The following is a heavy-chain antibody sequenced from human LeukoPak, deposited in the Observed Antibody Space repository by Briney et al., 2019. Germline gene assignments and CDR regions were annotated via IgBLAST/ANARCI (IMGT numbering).Heavy chain of an antibody. Sequence: GGSLRLSCAASGFTFTNYAMSWVRQAPGKGLEWVAVISYDGSNKYYADSVKGRFTISRDNSKNTLYLQMNSLRAEDTAVYYCVQGSSTSLATLYYYYYGMDVWGQGTTVTVSS. D-gene: IGHD2-2*01. CDR1: GFTFTNYA. V-gene: IGHV3-30*04. CDR3: VQGSSTSLATLYYYYYGMDV. J-gene: IGHJ6*02. CDR2: ISYDGSNK.